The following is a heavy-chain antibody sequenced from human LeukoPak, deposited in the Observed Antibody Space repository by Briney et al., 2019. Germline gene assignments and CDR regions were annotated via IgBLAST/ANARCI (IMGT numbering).Heavy chain of an antibody. Sequence: PSETLSLTCAVYGGSFSGYYWSWIRQPPGKGLEWIGEINHSGSTNYNPSLKSRVTISVDTSKNQFSLKLSSVTAADTAVYYCARGSNSSSWLFDYWGQGTLVTVSS. J-gene: IGHJ4*02. CDR3: ARGSNSSSWLFDY. CDR2: INHSGST. V-gene: IGHV4-34*01. D-gene: IGHD6-13*01. CDR1: GGSFSGYY.